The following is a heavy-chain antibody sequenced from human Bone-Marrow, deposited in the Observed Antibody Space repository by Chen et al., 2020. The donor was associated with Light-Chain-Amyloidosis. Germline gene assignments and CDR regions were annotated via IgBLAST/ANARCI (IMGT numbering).Heavy chain of an antibody. D-gene: IGHD5-12*01. Sequence: DVQLLESGGGLVQPGASLRLPFAASGFTFRTSWMHWVRQAPGKGLVWVSRINPDGTRVDYADSVRGRFTISRDDAKSTVYLQMNSLRAEDTAVYYCSREFTGYDDYWGQGTLVTVSS. CDR3: SREFTGYDDY. CDR2: INPDGTRV. J-gene: IGHJ4*02. V-gene: IGHV3-74*01. CDR1: GFTFRTSW.